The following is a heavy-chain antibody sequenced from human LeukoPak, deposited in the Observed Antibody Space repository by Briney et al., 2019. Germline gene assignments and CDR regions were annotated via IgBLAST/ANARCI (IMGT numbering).Heavy chain of an antibody. D-gene: IGHD3-22*01. V-gene: IGHV3-20*04. Sequence: GGSLRLSCAASGFTFDEYGLSWVRQVPGKGLEWVSGINWNGGSTGYADSVKGRFTISRDNAKNSLYLQMNTLRAEDTALYYCARGLHDSSGFYARFDYWGQGTLVTVSS. J-gene: IGHJ4*02. CDR3: ARGLHDSSGFYARFDY. CDR1: GFTFDEYG. CDR2: INWNGGST.